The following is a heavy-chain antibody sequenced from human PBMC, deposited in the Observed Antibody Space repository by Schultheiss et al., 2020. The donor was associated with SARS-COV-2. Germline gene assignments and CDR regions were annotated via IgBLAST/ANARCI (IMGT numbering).Heavy chain of an antibody. Sequence: GGSLRLSCAASGFTFSSYSMNWVRQAPGQGLEWVSAISGSGGSTYYADSVKGRFTISRDNSKNSLYLQMNSLRTEDTALYYCARSTSRPVTTLSSYLSGGGYGMDVWGQGTTVTVSS. J-gene: IGHJ6*02. CDR3: ARSTSRPVTTLSSYLSGGGYGMDV. CDR1: GFTFSSYS. CDR2: ISGSGGST. V-gene: IGHV3-23*01. D-gene: IGHD4-17*01.